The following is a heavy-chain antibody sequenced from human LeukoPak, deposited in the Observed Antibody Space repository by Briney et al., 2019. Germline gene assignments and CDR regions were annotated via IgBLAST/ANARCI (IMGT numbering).Heavy chain of an antibody. J-gene: IGHJ4*02. V-gene: IGHV5-51*01. CDR1: GSTFTNYW. D-gene: IGHD5-18*01. CDR2: TYPDDSDT. CDR3: ARRVDTASGRKFDF. Sequence: GESLKISCQCSGSTFTNYWIAWVRQPPDKGLEWMGITYPDDSDTTYSPSFEGHVTFAVDKSVSAAYLQWSSLRASDTAVYCARRVDTASGRKFDFWGQGTLVTVAS.